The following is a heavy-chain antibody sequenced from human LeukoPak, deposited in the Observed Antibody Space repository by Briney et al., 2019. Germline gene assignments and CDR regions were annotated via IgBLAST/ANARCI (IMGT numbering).Heavy chain of an antibody. CDR1: GFTFSSYW. CDR2: IKQDGSEK. J-gene: IGHJ3*02. Sequence: PGGSLRLSCAASGFTFSSYWMSWARQAPGKGLEWVANIKQDGSEKYYVDSVKGRFTISRDNAKNSLYLQMNSLRAEDTAVYYCARGDCSSTSCYSYAFDIWGQGTMVTVSS. D-gene: IGHD2-2*01. V-gene: IGHV3-7*04. CDR3: ARGDCSSTSCYSYAFDI.